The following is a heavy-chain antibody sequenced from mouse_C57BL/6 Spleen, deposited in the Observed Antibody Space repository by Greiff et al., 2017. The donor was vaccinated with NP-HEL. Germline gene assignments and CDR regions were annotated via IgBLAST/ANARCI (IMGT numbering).Heavy chain of an antibody. CDR1: GYTFTSYW. CDR2: IDPSDSYT. J-gene: IGHJ1*03. Sequence: VQLQQPGAELVKPGASVKLSCKASGYTFTSYWMQWVIQRPGQGLEWIGEIDPSDSYTNYNQKFKGKATLTVDTSSSTAYMQLSSLTSEDSAVYYCARGREEYFDVWGTGTTVTVSS. CDR3: ARGREEYFDV. V-gene: IGHV1-50*01.